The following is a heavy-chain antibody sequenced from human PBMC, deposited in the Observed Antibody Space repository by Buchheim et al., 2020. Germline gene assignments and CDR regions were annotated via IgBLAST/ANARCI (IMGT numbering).Heavy chain of an antibody. J-gene: IGHJ6*03. Sequence: EVQLLESGGGLVQPGGSLRLSCAASGFTFSSYAMSWVRQAPGKGLEWVSAISGSGGSTYYADSVKGRFTISRDNSKNTLYLQMNSLRAEDTAVYYCAKGGCTNGVCYMYYYYYMDVWGKGTT. V-gene: IGHV3-23*01. CDR1: GFTFSSYA. CDR2: ISGSGGST. CDR3: AKGGCTNGVCYMYYYYYMDV. D-gene: IGHD2-8*01.